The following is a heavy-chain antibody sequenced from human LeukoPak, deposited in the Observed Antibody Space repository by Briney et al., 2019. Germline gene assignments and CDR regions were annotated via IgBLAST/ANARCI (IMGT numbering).Heavy chain of an antibody. CDR2: MNPNSGNT. CDR1: GGTFSSYA. CDR3: ARDRGYYYDSSGYDGGFDY. Sequence: ASVKVSCKASGGTFSSYAINWVRQATGQGLEWMGWMNPNSGNTGYAQKFEGRVTMTRNTPISTAYMELSSLRSEDTAVYYCARDRGYYYDSSGYDGGFDYWGQGTLVTVSS. D-gene: IGHD3-22*01. J-gene: IGHJ4*02. V-gene: IGHV1-8*02.